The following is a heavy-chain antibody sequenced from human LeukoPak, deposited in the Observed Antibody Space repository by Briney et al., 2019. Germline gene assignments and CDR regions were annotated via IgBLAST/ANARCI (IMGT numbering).Heavy chain of an antibody. CDR2: ISTYNGDT. J-gene: IGHJ4*02. CDR3: AREGLGELSLDY. V-gene: IGHV1-18*01. CDR1: GYTFTTYG. D-gene: IGHD3-16*01. Sequence: ASVKVSCKASGYTFTTYGITWVRQAPGQGLEWMGWISTYNGDTNYAQKLQGRVTMTTDTSTSTAYLELRSLRSDDTAVYYCAREGLGELSLDYWGQGTLVTVSS.